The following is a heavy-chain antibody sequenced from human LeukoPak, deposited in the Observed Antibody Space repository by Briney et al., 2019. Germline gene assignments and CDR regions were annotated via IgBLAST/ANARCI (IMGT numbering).Heavy chain of an antibody. CDR3: ARDLGGYSSGWYYFDY. Sequence: ASVTVTCKASGYTFTGYYRHWVRQAPGQGLEWMGWINPNSGGTNYAQKFQGRVTMTRDTSISTAYMELSRLRSDDTAVYYCARDLGGYSSGWYYFDYWGQGTLVTVSS. J-gene: IGHJ4*02. CDR1: GYTFTGYY. CDR2: INPNSGGT. V-gene: IGHV1-2*02. D-gene: IGHD6-19*01.